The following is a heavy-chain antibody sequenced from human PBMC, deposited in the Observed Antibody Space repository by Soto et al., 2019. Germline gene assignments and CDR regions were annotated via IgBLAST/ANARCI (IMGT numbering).Heavy chain of an antibody. J-gene: IGHJ6*02. CDR2: IYYSGST. CDR3: ARHFWSGYYKYYYYYYGMDV. Sequence: TSETLSLTCTVSGGSISSSSYYWGWIRQPPGKGLEWIGSIYYSGSTYYNPSLKSRVTISVDTSKNQFSLKLSSVTAADTAVYYCARHFWSGYYKYYYYYYGMDVWGQGTTVTVSS. D-gene: IGHD3-3*01. V-gene: IGHV4-39*01. CDR1: GGSISSSSYY.